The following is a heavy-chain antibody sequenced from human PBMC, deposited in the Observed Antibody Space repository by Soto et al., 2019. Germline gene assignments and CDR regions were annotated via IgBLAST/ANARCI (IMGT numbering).Heavy chain of an antibody. CDR2: IFYSGST. V-gene: IGHV4-31*03. J-gene: IGHJ4*02. CDR3: ARVRYRYGNNYHFDN. CDR1: GGSISSGGFY. D-gene: IGHD5-18*01. Sequence: SETLSLTCTVSGGSISSGGFYWSWIRRHPGKGLEWIGNIFYSGSTSYNPSLKSRIDISVDKSKNQFSMWLTSVTAADTAMYYCARVRYRYGNNYHFDNWGQGTLVTVSS.